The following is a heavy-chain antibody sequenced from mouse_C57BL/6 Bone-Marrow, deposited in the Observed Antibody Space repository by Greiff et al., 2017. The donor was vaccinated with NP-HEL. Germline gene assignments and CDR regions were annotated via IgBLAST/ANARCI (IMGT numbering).Heavy chain of an antibody. Sequence: VQLQQSGAELVKPGASVKISCKASGYAFSSYWMNWVKQRPGKGLEWIGQIYPGDGDTNYNGKFKGKATLTADKSSSTAYMQLSSLTSEDSAVYFCARVEDRSKAWFAYWGQGTLVTVSA. CDR1: GYAFSSYW. J-gene: IGHJ3*01. CDR2: IYPGDGDT. V-gene: IGHV1-80*01. CDR3: ARVEDRSKAWFAY.